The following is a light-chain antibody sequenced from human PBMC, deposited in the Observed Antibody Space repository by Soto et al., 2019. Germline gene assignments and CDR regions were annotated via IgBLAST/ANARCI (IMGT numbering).Light chain of an antibody. Sequence: DIVLTQSPGTLSLSPGERATLSCRASQSVSSNYLAWYQQKPGQAPRLLIYGASTRATGVPARFSGSGSGTDFTLTISSLQPEDFATYYCQQSYSTPWTFGQGTKVDIK. J-gene: IGKJ1*01. CDR3: QQSYSTPWT. CDR1: QSVSSNY. CDR2: GAS. V-gene: IGKV3-20*01.